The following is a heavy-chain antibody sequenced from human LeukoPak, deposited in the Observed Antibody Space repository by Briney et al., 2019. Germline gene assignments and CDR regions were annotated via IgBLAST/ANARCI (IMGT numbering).Heavy chain of an antibody. J-gene: IGHJ2*01. V-gene: IGHV3-53*01. D-gene: IGHD6-13*01. CDR3: ARDGDSSSWPRDSDWYFDL. CDR1: GFTVSTNY. CDR2: VYYDGST. Sequence: GGSLRLSCAASGFTVSTNYMNWVRQAPGKGLEWVSVVYYDGSTYYADSVKGRFTISRDSSKNTLYLQMNSLRADDTAVYYCARDGDSSSWPRDSDWYFDLWGRGTLVTVSS.